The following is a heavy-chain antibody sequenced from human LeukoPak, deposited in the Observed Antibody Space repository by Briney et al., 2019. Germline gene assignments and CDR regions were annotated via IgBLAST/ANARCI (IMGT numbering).Heavy chain of an antibody. V-gene: IGHV3-7*01. CDR2: INQDGSTR. CDR3: TSDYYGSGRTHGMDV. Sequence: GGSQRLSCAASGITFSSYWMSWVRQAPGKGPEWVANINQDGSTRYYVDSVKGRFTISRDNAKNSLYLQMSSLRAEDTAVYYCTSDYYGSGRTHGMDVWGQGTKVTVSS. J-gene: IGHJ6*02. CDR1: GITFSSYW. D-gene: IGHD3-10*01.